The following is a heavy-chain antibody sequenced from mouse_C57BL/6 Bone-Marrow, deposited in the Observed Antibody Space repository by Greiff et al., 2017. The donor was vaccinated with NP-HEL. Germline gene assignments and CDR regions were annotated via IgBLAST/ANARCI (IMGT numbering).Heavy chain of an antibody. CDR1: GFTFSDFY. V-gene: IGHV7-1*01. CDR3: ARDALGTTPFAY. J-gene: IGHJ3*01. CDR2: SRNKANDYTT. D-gene: IGHD2-3*01. Sequence: DVKLVESGGGLVQSGRSLRLSCATSGFTFSDFYMEWVRQAPGKGLEWIAASRNKANDYTTDYRASVKGRFIVSRDTSQSILYLQMNALKAEDTSSDYCARDALGTTPFAYWGQGTLVTVSA.